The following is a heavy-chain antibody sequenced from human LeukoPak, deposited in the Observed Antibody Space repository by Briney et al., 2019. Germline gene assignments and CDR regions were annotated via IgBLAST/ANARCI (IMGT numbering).Heavy chain of an antibody. J-gene: IGHJ4*02. Sequence: GGSLRLSCAASGFTFSSYAMSWVHQAPGKGLEWVSSISGSGGSTYYADSVKGRFTISRDNSKNTLYLQMNSLRAEDTAVYYCAKATRGYSYGTIDYWGQGTLVTVSS. D-gene: IGHD5-18*01. V-gene: IGHV3-23*01. CDR3: AKATRGYSYGTIDY. CDR2: ISGSGGST. CDR1: GFTFSSYA.